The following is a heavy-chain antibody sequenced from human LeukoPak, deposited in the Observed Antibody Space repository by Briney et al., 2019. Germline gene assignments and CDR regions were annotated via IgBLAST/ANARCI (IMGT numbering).Heavy chain of an antibody. Sequence: PGGSLRLSCAASGFTFSSYGMHWVRQAPSKGLEWVAFIRYDGSNKYYADSVKGRFTITRDNSKNTLYLQMNSLRAEDTAVYYCAKVATTVTNSDYWGQGTLVTVSS. D-gene: IGHD4-11*01. CDR3: AKVATTVTNSDY. J-gene: IGHJ4*02. CDR1: GFTFSSYG. V-gene: IGHV3-30*02. CDR2: IRYDGSNK.